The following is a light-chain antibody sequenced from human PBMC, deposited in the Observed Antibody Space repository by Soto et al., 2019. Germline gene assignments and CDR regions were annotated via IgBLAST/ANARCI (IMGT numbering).Light chain of an antibody. CDR3: QSYDSSLSTSV. J-gene: IGLJ2*01. CDR1: SSNIGAGYD. CDR2: GNS. Sequence: QSVLTQPPSVSGATGQRVTISCTGSSSNIGAGYDVNWYQQLPGTAPTVLIYGNSNRPSGVPDRFSGSKSGASAALAITGLQAEGEADYYCQSYDSSLSTSVFGGGTKLTVL. V-gene: IGLV1-40*01.